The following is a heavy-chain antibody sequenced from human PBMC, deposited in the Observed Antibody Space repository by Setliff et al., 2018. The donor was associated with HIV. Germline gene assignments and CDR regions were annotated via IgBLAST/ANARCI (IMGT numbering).Heavy chain of an antibody. CDR2: IYYGGNT. Sequence: SQTLSLTCSYSGASVTISSYYWGWIRQPPGKGLEWIGSIYYGGNTYSNPSLRSRLSISLDTSKNQFSLELYPVTAAGPAVYYCATHYGSGSYYNYWGQGMLVTVSS. V-gene: IGHV4-39*01. D-gene: IGHD3-10*01. CDR3: ATHYGSGSYYNY. J-gene: IGHJ4*02. CDR1: GASVTISSYY.